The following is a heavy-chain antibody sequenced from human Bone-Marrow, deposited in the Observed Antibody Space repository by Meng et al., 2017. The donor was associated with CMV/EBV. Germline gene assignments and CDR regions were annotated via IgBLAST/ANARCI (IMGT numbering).Heavy chain of an antibody. CDR3: ARGGYYYGSGSYHSLFDY. CDR1: GYTFTSYG. J-gene: IGHJ4*02. D-gene: IGHD3-10*01. Sequence: ASVKVSCKASGYTFTSYGISWVRQAPGQGLEWMGWISAYNGNTNYAQKLQGRVTMTTDTSTSTAYMELRSLRSDDTAVYYCARGGYYYGSGSYHSLFDYCGQGTLVTVSS. CDR2: ISAYNGNT. V-gene: IGHV1-18*01.